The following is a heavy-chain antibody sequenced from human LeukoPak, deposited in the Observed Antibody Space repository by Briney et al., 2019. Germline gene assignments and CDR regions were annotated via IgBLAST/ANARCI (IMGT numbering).Heavy chain of an antibody. V-gene: IGHV4-61*02. CDR2: IYSSGST. D-gene: IGHD3-10*01. J-gene: IGHJ3*02. Sequence: PSQTLSLTCTVSGGLISSGSYYWSWIRQPAGKGLEWIGRIYSSGSTNYNPALRSRLTISVDTSKDQFSLKLSSVTAADTAVYYCARGTPPFGGAPNIDIWGQGAMVTVSS. CDR1: GGLISSGSYY. CDR3: ARGTPPFGGAPNIDI.